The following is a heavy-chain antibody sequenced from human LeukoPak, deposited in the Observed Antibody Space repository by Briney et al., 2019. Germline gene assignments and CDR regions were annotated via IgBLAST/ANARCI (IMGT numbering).Heavy chain of an antibody. CDR1: GFTFSDYY. V-gene: IGHV3-11*01. CDR3: ARILRISGYYFDH. CDR2: ISSSGSTI. J-gene: IGHJ4*02. D-gene: IGHD3-22*01. Sequence: PGGSLRLSCAASGFTFSDYYMSWIRQAPGKGLEWVSYISSSGSTIYCADSVKGRFTISRDNAKNSLYLQMNSLRAEDTAVYYCARILRISGYYFDHWGQGTLVTVSS.